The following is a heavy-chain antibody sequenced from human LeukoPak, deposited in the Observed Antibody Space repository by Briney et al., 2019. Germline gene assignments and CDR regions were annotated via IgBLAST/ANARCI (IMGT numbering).Heavy chain of an antibody. CDR1: GFTFSTYA. Sequence: GGSLRLSSAASGFTFSTYAMHWVRQAAGKGLDWVAVMSYEGTSEYYAYSVRGRFTISRDHSNDMVYLQMDSLRDEDTALYYCVRAHRDGNNLAYHIAPWGHGTLVTVSS. CDR3: VRAHRDGNNLAYHIAP. J-gene: IGHJ5*02. CDR2: MSYEGTSE. D-gene: IGHD5-24*01. V-gene: IGHV3-30-3*01.